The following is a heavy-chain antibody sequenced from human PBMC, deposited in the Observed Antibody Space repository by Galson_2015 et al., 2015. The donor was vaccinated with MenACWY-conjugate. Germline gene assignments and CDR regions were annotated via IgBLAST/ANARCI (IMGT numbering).Heavy chain of an antibody. CDR1: GASLSSGGYY. V-gene: IGHV4-31*01. J-gene: IGHJ6*03. CDR2: IHYSGRN. CDR3: ARDGYCGGDCFSTDRAYYYYMDV. Sequence: TLSLTCSVSGASLSSGGYYWSWIRQHPGKGLEWVGHIHYSGRNYCNPSLQSLISMSVDTSKNQFSLTLTSVTAADTAVYYCARDGYCGGDCFSTDRAYYYYMDVWGRGTTVTVYS. D-gene: IGHD2-21*01.